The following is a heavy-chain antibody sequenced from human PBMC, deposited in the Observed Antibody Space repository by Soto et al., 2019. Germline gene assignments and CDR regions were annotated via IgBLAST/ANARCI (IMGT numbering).Heavy chain of an antibody. CDR2: IYPGDSDT. CDR1: GYSFTSYW. Sequence: PGESLKISCKGSGYSFTSYWISWVRQMPGKGLEWMGIIYPGDSDTRYSPSFQGQVTISADKSISTAYLQWSSLKASDTAMYYFARRTDYGDYDDACDIWGQGTMVTVSS. CDR3: ARRTDYGDYDDACDI. V-gene: IGHV5-51*01. D-gene: IGHD4-17*01. J-gene: IGHJ3*02.